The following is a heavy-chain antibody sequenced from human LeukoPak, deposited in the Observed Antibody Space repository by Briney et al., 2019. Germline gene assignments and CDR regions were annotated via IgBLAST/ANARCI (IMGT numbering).Heavy chain of an antibody. J-gene: IGHJ5*02. D-gene: IGHD3-3*01. CDR2: ISGSGGST. CDR3: AKDRVTYYDFWSGYQPRYNWFDP. V-gene: IGHV3-23*01. CDR1: GFTFSSYD. Sequence: GGSLRLSCAASGFTFSSYDMSWGRQAPGKGLEWVSAISGSGGSTYYADSVKGRFTISRDNSKNTLYLQMNSLRAEDTAVYYCAKDRVTYYDFWSGYQPRYNWFDPWGQGTLVTVSS.